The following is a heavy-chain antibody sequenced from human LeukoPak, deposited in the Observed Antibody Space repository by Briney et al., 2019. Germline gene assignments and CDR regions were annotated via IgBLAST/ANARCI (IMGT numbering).Heavy chain of an antibody. D-gene: IGHD2/OR15-2a*01. Sequence: SLRLSCAASGFTFDDYAMHWVRQAPGKGLEWVSGISWNSGSIGYADSVKGRFTISRDNAKNSLYLQMNSLRPEDTAVYYCAKDGGEYCTSSSCYYYYMDVWGKGTTVTVSS. CDR3: AKDGGEYCTSSSCYYYYMDV. CDR2: ISWNSGSI. V-gene: IGHV3-9*01. CDR1: GFTFDDYA. J-gene: IGHJ6*03.